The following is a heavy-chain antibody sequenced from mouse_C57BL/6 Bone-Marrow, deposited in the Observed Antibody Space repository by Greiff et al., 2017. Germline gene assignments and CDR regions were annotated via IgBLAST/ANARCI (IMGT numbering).Heavy chain of an antibody. CDR1: GYSFTDYN. CDR3: ARSHYYGSSYGWYFDV. CDR2: INPNYGTT. J-gene: IGHJ1*03. Sequence: VQLKQSGPELVKPGASVKISCKASGYSFTDYNMNWVKQSNGKSLEWIGVINPNYGTTSYNQKFKGKATLTVDQSSSTAYMQLNSLTSEDSAVYYCARSHYYGSSYGWYFDVWGTGTTVTVSS. V-gene: IGHV1-39*01. D-gene: IGHD1-1*01.